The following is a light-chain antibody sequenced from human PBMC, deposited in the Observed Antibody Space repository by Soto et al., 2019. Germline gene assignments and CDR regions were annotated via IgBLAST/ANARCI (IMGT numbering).Light chain of an antibody. CDR2: DAS. CDR3: QQRSTWPRT. J-gene: IGKJ4*01. CDR1: HSVSSSY. V-gene: IGKV3D-20*02. Sequence: EIVLTQSPATLSLSPGERATLSCRASHSVSSSYLAWYQQKPGKAPRLVIYDASNRATGIPDRFSGSGSGTEFTLTINSLEPEDAAVYYCQQRSTWPRTFGGGTKVDIK.